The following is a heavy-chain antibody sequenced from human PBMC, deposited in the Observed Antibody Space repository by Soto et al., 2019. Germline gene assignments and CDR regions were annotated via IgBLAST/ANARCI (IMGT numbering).Heavy chain of an antibody. D-gene: IGHD6-13*01. CDR1: GFTFSSYA. CDR2: ISYDGSNK. Sequence: QVQLVESGGGVVQPGRSLRFSCAASGFTFSSYAMDWVRQAPGKGLEWVAVISYDGSNKQYTDPVKGRFTISRDNSKNTLYLQMNSLRVDDTAVYYCARDGSDSWNYYYGLDVWGQGTTVTVSS. J-gene: IGHJ6*02. CDR3: ARDGSDSWNYYYGLDV. V-gene: IGHV3-30-3*01.